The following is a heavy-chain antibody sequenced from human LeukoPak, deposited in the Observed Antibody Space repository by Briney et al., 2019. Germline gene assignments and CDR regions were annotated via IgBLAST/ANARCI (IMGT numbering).Heavy chain of an antibody. V-gene: IGHV3-33*01. CDR1: GFPFFRYG. D-gene: IGHD2-8*01. Sequence: GGSLRLSCAASGFPFFRYGFHWVRQAPGKGLEWLAEIWSDGNRIHYADSVQGRFTISRDSPNSMVYLQMNSLTAEDTAVYYCARGLYALDYYYGLDVWGQGTTVTVSS. CDR2: IWSDGNRI. J-gene: IGHJ6*02. CDR3: ARGLYALDYYYGLDV.